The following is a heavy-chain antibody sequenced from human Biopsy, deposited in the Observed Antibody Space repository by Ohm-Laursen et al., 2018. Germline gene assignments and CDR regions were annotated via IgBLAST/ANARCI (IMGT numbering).Heavy chain of an antibody. CDR2: IYSSGGS. Sequence: SETLSLTCSVSGGSTNDYFWSWIRQPAGETLEWIGRIYSSGGSSYNPSLKSRISMSMDTSNNQFSLTLISVTAADTAVYYCARTPGKAVAGRFLDLWGRGTLVTVSS. V-gene: IGHV4-4*07. CDR1: GGSTNDYF. CDR3: ARTPGKAVAGRFLDL. D-gene: IGHD6-19*01. J-gene: IGHJ2*01.